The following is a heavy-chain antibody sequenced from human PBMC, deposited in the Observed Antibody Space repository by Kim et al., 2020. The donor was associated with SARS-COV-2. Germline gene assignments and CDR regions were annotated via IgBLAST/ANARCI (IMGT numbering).Heavy chain of an antibody. CDR3: ARTGWRGYYDFWSGYYKYYYYMDV. J-gene: IGHJ6*03. CDR2: TRNKANSYTT. CDR1: GFTFSDHY. D-gene: IGHD3-3*01. Sequence: GGSLRLSCAASGFTFSDHYMDWVRQAPGKGLEWVGRTRNKANSYTTEYAASVKGRFTISRDDSKNSLYLQMNSLKTEDTAVYYCARTGWRGYYDFWSGYYKYYYYMDVWGKGTTVTVSS. V-gene: IGHV3-72*01.